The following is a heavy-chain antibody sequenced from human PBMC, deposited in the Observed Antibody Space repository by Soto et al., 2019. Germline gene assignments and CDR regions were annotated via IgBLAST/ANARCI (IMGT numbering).Heavy chain of an antibody. J-gene: IGHJ4*02. D-gene: IGHD3-3*01. CDR3: AITIFGVVSRDY. Sequence: LSLTCTVSGGSISSSSYYWGWIRQPPGKGLEWIGSIYYSGSTYYNPSLKSRVTISVDTSKNQFSLKLSSVTAADTAVYYCAITIFGVVSRDYWGQGTLVNV. V-gene: IGHV4-39*01. CDR2: IYYSGST. CDR1: GGSISSSSYY.